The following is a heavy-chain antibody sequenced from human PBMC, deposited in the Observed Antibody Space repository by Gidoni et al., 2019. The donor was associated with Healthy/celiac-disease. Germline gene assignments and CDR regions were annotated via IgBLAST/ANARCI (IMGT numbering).Heavy chain of an antibody. D-gene: IGHD2-15*01. J-gene: IGHJ4*02. Sequence: EVQLVQSGAEVKKPGESLKISCKGSGYSFTSYWIGWVRQMPGKGLEWMGIIYPGDSDTRYSPSCQGQVTISADKSISTAYLQWSSLKASDTAMYYCARLGKYCSGGSCYSKIGDYWGQGTLVTVSS. V-gene: IGHV5-51*01. CDR3: ARLGKYCSGGSCYSKIGDY. CDR1: GYSFTSYW. CDR2: IYPGDSDT.